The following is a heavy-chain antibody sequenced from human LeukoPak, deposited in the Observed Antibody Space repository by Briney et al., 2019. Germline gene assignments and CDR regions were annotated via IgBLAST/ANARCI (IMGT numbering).Heavy chain of an antibody. Sequence: GSLRLSCAASGFTFSSYEMIWVRQAPGKGLECVSVIYSGGSTYYADSVKGRFTISRDNSKNTLYLQMNSLRAEDTAVYFCAGDSSSFGINFNYWGQGTLVTVSS. D-gene: IGHD6-13*01. J-gene: IGHJ4*02. CDR1: GFTFSSYE. CDR2: IYSGGST. CDR3: AGDSSSFGINFNY. V-gene: IGHV3-53*01.